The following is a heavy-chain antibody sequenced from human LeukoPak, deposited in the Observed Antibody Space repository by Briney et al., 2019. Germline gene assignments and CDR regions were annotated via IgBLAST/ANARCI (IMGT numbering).Heavy chain of an antibody. CDR3: ARGIRGKYYYGMDV. CDR2: INAGNGNT. Sequence: ASVKVSCKASGYTFTSYAMHWVRQAPGQRLEWMGWINAGNGNTKYSQKFQGRVTITRDTSASTAYMELSSLRSEDTAVYYCARGIRGKYYYGMDVWGQGTTVTVSS. CDR1: GYTFTSYA. J-gene: IGHJ6*02. V-gene: IGHV1-3*01. D-gene: IGHD3-10*01.